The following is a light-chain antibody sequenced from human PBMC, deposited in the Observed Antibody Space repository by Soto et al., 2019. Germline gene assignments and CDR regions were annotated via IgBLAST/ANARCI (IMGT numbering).Light chain of an antibody. J-gene: IGLJ2*01. CDR1: SCNIGGAYD. CDR3: QSYDSSLTGSV. Sequence: QSVLTQPPSVSGAPGQWVTISCTGSSCNIGGAYDVHWYQQHPGTAPKLLLYGTTNRPSGIPDRFSGSKSGTSASLAITGLQAEDEAHYYCQSYDSSLTGSVFGGGTKLTVL. CDR2: GTT. V-gene: IGLV1-40*01.